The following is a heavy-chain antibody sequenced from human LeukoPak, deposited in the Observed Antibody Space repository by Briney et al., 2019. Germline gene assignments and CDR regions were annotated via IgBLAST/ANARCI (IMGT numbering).Heavy chain of an antibody. CDR1: GGSISSSSYY. J-gene: IGHJ6*03. CDR3: ARVVYSYGYAGYYYYMDV. D-gene: IGHD5-18*01. V-gene: IGHV4-39*07. Sequence: SETLSLTCTVSGGSISSSSYYWGWIRQPPGKGLEWIGSIYYSGSTYYNPSLKSRVTISVDTSKNQFSLKLSSVTAADTAVYYCARVVYSYGYAGYYYYMDVWGKGTTVTVSS. CDR2: IYYSGST.